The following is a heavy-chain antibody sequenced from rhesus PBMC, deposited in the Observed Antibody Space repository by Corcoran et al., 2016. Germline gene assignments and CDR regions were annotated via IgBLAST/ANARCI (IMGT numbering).Heavy chain of an antibody. V-gene: IGHV4-127*01. CDR1: GYSISSGYG. Sequence: QVQLQESGPGLVKPSETLSLTCAVSGYSISSGYGWSWIRQPPGKGLEWIGYIGGSSGSTNYNPSLKSPVTISKDTSNDPFSLKLSSVTAADSAVYYCAREGTGTAGTFDYWGQGVLVTVSS. CDR2: IGGSSGST. J-gene: IGHJ4*01. CDR3: AREGTGTAGTFDY. D-gene: IGHD5-24*01.